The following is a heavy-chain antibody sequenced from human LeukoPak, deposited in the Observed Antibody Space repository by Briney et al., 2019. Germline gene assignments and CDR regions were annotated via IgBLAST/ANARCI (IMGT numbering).Heavy chain of an antibody. CDR3: ARGDSSSSGCFDY. J-gene: IGHJ4*02. V-gene: IGHV4-59*01. CDR2: IYYSGST. D-gene: IGHD6-6*01. Sequence: SETLSLTCAVYGGSFSGYYWSWIRQPPGKGLEWIGYIYYSGSTNYNPSLKSRVTISVDTSKNQFSLKLSSVTAADTAAYYCARGDSSSSGCFDYWGQGTLVTVSS. CDR1: GGSFSGYY.